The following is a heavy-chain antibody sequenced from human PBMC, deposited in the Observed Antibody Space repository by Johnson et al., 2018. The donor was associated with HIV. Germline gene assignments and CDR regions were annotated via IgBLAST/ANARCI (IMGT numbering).Heavy chain of an antibody. CDR1: GFTFSSYD. J-gene: IGHJ3*02. D-gene: IGHD3-10*01. CDR3: ARGALGSFDI. V-gene: IGHV3-64*01. CDR2: FGADGEST. Sequence: VQLVESGGDLVQPGKSLRLSCAASGFTFSSYDMHWVRQAPGKGLEYVSGFGADGESTYYANSVKGRFTVSRDNAKNTVYLQMDSLRDEDMAVYYCARGALGSFDIWGQGTMVTVSA.